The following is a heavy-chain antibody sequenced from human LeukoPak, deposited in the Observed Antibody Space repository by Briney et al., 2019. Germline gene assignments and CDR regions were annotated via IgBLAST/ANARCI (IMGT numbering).Heavy chain of an antibody. V-gene: IGHV1-2*02. Sequence: SSVKVSCKASGYTFTGYYMHWVRQAPGQGLEWMGWINPNSGGTNYAQKFQGRVTMTRDTSISTAYMELSRLRSHDTAVYYCAREIRDSGSYYDWFDPWGQGTLVTVSS. CDR2: INPNSGGT. J-gene: IGHJ5*02. CDR1: GYTFTGYY. D-gene: IGHD1-26*01. CDR3: AREIRDSGSYYDWFDP.